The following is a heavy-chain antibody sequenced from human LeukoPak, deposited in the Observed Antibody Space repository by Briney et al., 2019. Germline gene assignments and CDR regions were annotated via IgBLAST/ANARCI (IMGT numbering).Heavy chain of an antibody. CDR2: ISYDGSNK. Sequence: GGSLRLSCAASGFTFSSDVMHWVRQAPGKGLEWVAVISYDGSNKYYADSVKGRFTISRDNSKNTLYLQMNSLRAEDTAVYYCARDLGGAAADYWGQGTLVTVSS. CDR3: ARDLGGAAADY. J-gene: IGHJ4*02. V-gene: IGHV3-30*03. D-gene: IGHD6-13*01. CDR1: GFTFSSDV.